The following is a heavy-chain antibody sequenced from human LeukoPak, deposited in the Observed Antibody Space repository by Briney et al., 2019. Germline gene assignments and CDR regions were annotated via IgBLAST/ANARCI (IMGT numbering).Heavy chain of an antibody. D-gene: IGHD3-9*01. CDR2: FDPEDGET. V-gene: IGHV1-24*01. CDR3: ATDSMSPRYDILTGFDAFDI. CDR1: GYTLTELS. J-gene: IGHJ3*02. Sequence: ASVKVSCKVSGYTLTELSMHWVRQAPGKGLEWMGGFDPEDGETIYAQKFQGRVTMTEDTSTDTAYMELSSLRSEDTAVYYCATDSMSPRYDILTGFDAFDIWGQGTMVTVSS.